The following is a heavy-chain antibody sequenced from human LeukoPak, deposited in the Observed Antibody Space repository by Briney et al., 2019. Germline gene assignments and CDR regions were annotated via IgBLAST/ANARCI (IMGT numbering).Heavy chain of an antibody. J-gene: IGHJ4*02. CDR3: ARVKRCLDY. V-gene: IGHV4-34*01. Sequence: SETLSLTCAVYGGSFSGYYWSWIRQPPGKGLEWIGEINHSGSTNYNPSLKSRVTISVDTSKNQFSLKLSSVTAADTAVYYCARVKRCLDYWGQGTLVTVSP. CDR1: GGSFSGYY. CDR2: INHSGST. D-gene: IGHD4/OR15-4a*01.